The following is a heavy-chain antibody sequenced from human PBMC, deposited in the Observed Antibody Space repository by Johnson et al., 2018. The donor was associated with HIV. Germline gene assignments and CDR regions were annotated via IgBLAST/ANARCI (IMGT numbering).Heavy chain of an antibody. J-gene: IGHJ3*01. CDR2: TDGGTP. CDR3: TTDPYGSGP. D-gene: IGHD3-10*01. Sequence: TDGGTPDYAAPVKGRFTISRDDSKNTLYLQMNSLKTEDTAVYYCTTDPYGSGPWGQGTMVTVSS. V-gene: IGHV3-15*01.